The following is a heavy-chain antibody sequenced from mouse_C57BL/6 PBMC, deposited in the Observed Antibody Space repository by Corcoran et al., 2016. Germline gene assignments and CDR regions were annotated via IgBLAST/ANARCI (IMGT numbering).Heavy chain of an antibody. CDR1: GYTFTDYY. Sequence: EVQLQQSGPVLVKPGASVKMSCKASGYTFTDYYMNWVKQSHGKSLEWIGVINPYNGGTSYNQKFKGKATLTVDKSSSTAYMELNSLTSEDSAVYYCARGCYGSSWGYFDVWGTGTTVTVSS. CDR2: INPYNGGT. CDR3: ARGCYGSSWGYFDV. V-gene: IGHV1-19*01. D-gene: IGHD1-1*01. J-gene: IGHJ1*03.